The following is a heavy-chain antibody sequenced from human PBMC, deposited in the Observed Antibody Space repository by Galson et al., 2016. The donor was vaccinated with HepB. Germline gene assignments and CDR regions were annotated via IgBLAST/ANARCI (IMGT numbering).Heavy chain of an antibody. J-gene: IGHJ6*02. CDR2: ISVYNGNT. Sequence: SVKVSCKASGYTFTSYGISWVRQAPGQGLEWLGWISVYNGNTDYAPKLQGRVTMTADTTTNTAYMELTSLRSDDTAVYYCARDGPKPCQLLSNYYYYGMDVWGQGTTVTVSS. CDR3: ARDGPKPCQLLSNYYYYGMDV. V-gene: IGHV1-18*01. D-gene: IGHD2-2*01. CDR1: GYTFTSYG.